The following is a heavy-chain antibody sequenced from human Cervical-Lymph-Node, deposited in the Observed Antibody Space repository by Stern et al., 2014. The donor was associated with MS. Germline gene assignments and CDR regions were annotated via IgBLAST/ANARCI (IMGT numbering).Heavy chain of an antibody. CDR2: ISAYNGNS. D-gene: IGHD2-8*01. CDR1: GYTFTSYG. J-gene: IGHJ6*02. V-gene: IGHV1-18*01. CDR3: ARDKMVYATHYYYYAMDV. Sequence: QVQLVQSGAEVKKPGASVKVSCKASGYTFTSYGISWVRQAPGQGLEWMGWISAYNGNSNYAQKLQGRVTMTTDTSTSTAYMELRSLRSDDTAVYYCARDKMVYATHYYYYAMDVWGQGTTVTVSS.